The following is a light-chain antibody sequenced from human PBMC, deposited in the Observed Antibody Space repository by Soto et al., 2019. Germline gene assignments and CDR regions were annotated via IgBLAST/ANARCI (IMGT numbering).Light chain of an antibody. CDR2: AAS. CDR1: QGIGTW. CDR3: LSAHSFPRT. V-gene: IGKV1-12*01. J-gene: IGKJ3*01. Sequence: DFQMTQSPSSVSASIGDRVTITCRASQGIGTWLAWYQHKPGKVPKLLIYAASHLQSGVPSRFSGSGSGTDFTLTINSLQPDDFATYYCLSAHSFPRTFGPGTKVDIK.